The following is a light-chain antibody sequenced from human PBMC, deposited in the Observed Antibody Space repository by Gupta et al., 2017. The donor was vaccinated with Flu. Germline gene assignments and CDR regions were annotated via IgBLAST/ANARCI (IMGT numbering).Light chain of an antibody. CDR2: KAS. Sequence: DIQLTQPPSTLSASVGDRVTITCRASQSISIWLAWYQQKPGKVPNLLIYKASNGQSGVPSRFSGSGSGTEFTLTISSLQPEDFATYYCQQFNRSPSNFGQGTKLEIK. J-gene: IGKJ2*01. V-gene: IGKV1-5*03. CDR3: QQFNRSPSN. CDR1: QSISIW.